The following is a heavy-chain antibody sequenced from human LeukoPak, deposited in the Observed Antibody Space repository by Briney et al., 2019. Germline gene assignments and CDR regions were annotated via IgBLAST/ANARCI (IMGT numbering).Heavy chain of an antibody. J-gene: IGHJ6*02. CDR1: GYTLTELS. CDR2: FDPEDGET. Sequence: ASVKVSCKVSGYTLTELSMHWVRQAPGKGLEWMGGFDPEDGETIYAQKFQGRVTMTEDTSTDTAYMELSSLRSGDTAVYYCATGGMERQAYYGMDVWGQGTTVTVSS. V-gene: IGHV1-24*01. CDR3: ATGGMERQAYYGMDV. D-gene: IGHD1-1*01.